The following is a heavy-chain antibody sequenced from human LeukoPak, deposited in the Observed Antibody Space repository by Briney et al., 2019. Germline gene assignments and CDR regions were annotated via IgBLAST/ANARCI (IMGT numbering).Heavy chain of an antibody. D-gene: IGHD4-17*01. CDR1: GYTFTGYY. V-gene: IGHV1-2*02. CDR3: AREYGDQNWFDP. J-gene: IGHJ5*02. CDR2: INPNSGGT. Sequence: ASVKVSCKASGYTFTGYYMHWVRQAPGQGLEWMGWINPNSGGTSYAQKFQGRVTMTRDMSTSTVYMELSSLRSEDTAVYYCAREYGDQNWFDPWGQGTLVTVSP.